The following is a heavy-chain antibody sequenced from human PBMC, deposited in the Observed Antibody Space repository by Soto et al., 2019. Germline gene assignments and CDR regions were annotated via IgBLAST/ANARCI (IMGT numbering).Heavy chain of an antibody. V-gene: IGHV5-51*01. CDR1: GYSFTIYW. J-gene: IGHJ6*02. D-gene: IGHD5-18*01. CDR3: ARHVRGYSYGWDYYYGMDV. Sequence: PGESLKISCKGSGYSFTIYWIGWVRQMPGKGLEWMGIIYPGDSDTRYSPSFQGQVTISADKSISTAYLQWSSLKASDTAMYYCARHVRGYSYGWDYYYGMDVWGQGTTVTVSS. CDR2: IYPGDSDT.